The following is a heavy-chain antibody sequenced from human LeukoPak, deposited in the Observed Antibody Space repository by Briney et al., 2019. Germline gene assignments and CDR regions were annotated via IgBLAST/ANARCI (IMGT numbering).Heavy chain of an antibody. J-gene: IGHJ6*02. CDR2: ISYDGSNK. Sequence: PGRSLRLSCAASGFTFSSYAMHWVRQAPGKGLEWVAVISYDGSNKYYADSVKGRFTISRDNSKNTLYLQMNSLRAEDTAVYYCARDITVSTRDWYYYYGLDVWGQGTTVTVSS. V-gene: IGHV3-30-3*01. CDR3: ARDITVSTRDWYYYYGLDV. D-gene: IGHD4-17*01. CDR1: GFTFSSYA.